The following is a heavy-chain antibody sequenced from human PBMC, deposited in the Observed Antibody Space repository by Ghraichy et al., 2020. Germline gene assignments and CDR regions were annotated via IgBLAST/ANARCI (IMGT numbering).Heavy chain of an antibody. D-gene: IGHD1-26*01. V-gene: IGHV6-1*01. CDR2: TYYRAKWYN. CDR3: ASWELHY. Sequence: SQTLPLTCAISGDSVSSNSATWNWIRQSPSRGLEWLGRTYYRAKWYNDYAISVKSRITINPDTSKNQFSLQLNSVSPEDTSVYYCASWELHYWGQGTLVTVSS. J-gene: IGHJ4*02. CDR1: GDSVSSNSAT.